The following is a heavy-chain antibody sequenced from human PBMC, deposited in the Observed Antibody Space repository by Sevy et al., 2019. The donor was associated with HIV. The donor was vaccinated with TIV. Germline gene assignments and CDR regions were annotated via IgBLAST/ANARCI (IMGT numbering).Heavy chain of an antibody. V-gene: IGHV1-8*01. CDR3: ARVSRWYYFWSGYYTISDTEYFQH. Sequence: ASVKVSCKASGYTFTSYDINWVRQATGQGLEWMGWMNPNSGNTGYAQKFQGRVTMTRNTSISTAYMELSSLRSEDTAVYYCARVSRWYYFWSGYYTISDTEYFQHWGQGTLVTVSS. D-gene: IGHD3-3*01. CDR2: MNPNSGNT. CDR1: GYTFTSYD. J-gene: IGHJ1*01.